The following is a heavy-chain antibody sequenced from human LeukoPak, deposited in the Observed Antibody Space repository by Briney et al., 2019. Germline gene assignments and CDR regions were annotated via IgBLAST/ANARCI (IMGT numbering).Heavy chain of an antibody. J-gene: IGHJ5*02. CDR2: IYPSDADT. Sequence: GESLKISCKGSGYRFTSYWIGWVRQMPGKGLEWMGIIYPSDADTRDSPSFQGQVSISADKSISTAYLQWSSLKASDTAMYYCARSLGIATFDPWGQGTLVTVSS. CDR3: ARSLGIATFDP. V-gene: IGHV5-51*01. CDR1: GYRFTSYW. D-gene: IGHD6-13*01.